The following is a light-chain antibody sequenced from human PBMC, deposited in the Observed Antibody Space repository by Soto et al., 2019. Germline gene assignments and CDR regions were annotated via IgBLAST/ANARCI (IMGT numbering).Light chain of an antibody. J-gene: IGLJ3*02. Sequence: QSALTQPASVSGSPGQSITISCTGTSSDVGGYNYVSWYQQNPGTAPKVMIYEVSNRPSGVSNRFSGSKSGNTASLTISGLQAEDEAHYYCSSYTTSGTPVFGGGTKVTVL. CDR3: SSYTTSGTPV. CDR1: SSDVGGYNY. V-gene: IGLV2-14*01. CDR2: EVS.